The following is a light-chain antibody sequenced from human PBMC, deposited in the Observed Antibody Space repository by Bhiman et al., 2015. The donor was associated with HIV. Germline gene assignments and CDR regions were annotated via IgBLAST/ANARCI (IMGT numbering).Light chain of an antibody. CDR2: EVS. J-gene: IGLJ3*02. CDR3: SSYAGSSPWV. CDR1: SSDVGGYNY. V-gene: IGLV2-8*01. Sequence: QSALTQPPSASGSPGQSVTISCTGTSSDVGGYNYVSWYQQHPGKAPKLMIYEVSRRPSGVPDRFSGSKSGNTASLTVSGLQAGDEAHYYCSSYAGSSPWVFGGGTKLTVL.